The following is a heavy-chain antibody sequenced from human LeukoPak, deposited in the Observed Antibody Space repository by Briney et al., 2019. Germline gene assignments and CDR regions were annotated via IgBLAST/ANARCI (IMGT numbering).Heavy chain of an antibody. V-gene: IGHV1-69*06. Sequence: GASVKVSCKASGGTFSSYAISWVRQAPGQGLEWIGGIIPIFGTANYAQKFQGRVTITADKSTSTAYMELSSLRSEDTAVYSCARWGANMVRGVIFSYYGMDVWGKGTTVTVSS. D-gene: IGHD3-10*01. CDR3: ARWGANMVRGVIFSYYGMDV. J-gene: IGHJ6*04. CDR2: IIPIFGTA. CDR1: GGTFSSYA.